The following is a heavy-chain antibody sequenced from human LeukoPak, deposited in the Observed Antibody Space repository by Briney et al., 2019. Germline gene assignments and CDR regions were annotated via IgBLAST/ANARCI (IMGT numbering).Heavy chain of an antibody. CDR3: ARLKPERGYSYGRPSASSPSDY. Sequence: GESLKISCKGSGYSFTSCWIGWVRQMPGKGLEWMGIIYPGDSDTRYSPSFQGQVTISADKSISTAYLQWSSLKASDTAMYYSARLKPERGYSYGRPSASSPSDYWGQGTLVTVSS. V-gene: IGHV5-51*01. J-gene: IGHJ4*02. CDR2: IYPGDSDT. D-gene: IGHD5-18*01. CDR1: GYSFTSCW.